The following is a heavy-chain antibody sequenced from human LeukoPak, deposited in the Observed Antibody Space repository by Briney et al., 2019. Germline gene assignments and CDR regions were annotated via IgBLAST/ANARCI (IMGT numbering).Heavy chain of an antibody. Sequence: PGGSLRLSCAASGFTFSSYNMNWVRQAPGEGLEWVSYISRSSSIIYYADSVRGRFTISRDIAKNSLYLQMNSLRAEDTAVYYCARAKRNGFDIWGQGTMVTVSS. CDR1: GFTFSSYN. CDR2: ISRSSSII. CDR3: ARAKRNGFDI. J-gene: IGHJ3*02. V-gene: IGHV3-48*01.